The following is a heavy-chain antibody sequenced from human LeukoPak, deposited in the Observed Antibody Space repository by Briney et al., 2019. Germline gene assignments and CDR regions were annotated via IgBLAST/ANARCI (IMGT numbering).Heavy chain of an antibody. J-gene: IGHJ6*03. D-gene: IGHD5-18*01. CDR3: ARAGDTAMVGYYYYMDV. CDR2: ISSSSSTI. V-gene: IGHV3-48*01. CDR1: GFTFSSYR. Sequence: GGSLRLSCAASGFTFSSYRMNWVRQAPGKGLEWVSYISSSSSTIYYADSVKGRFTISRDNAKNSLYLQMNSLRAEDTAVYYCARAGDTAMVGYYYYMDVWGKGTTVTVSS.